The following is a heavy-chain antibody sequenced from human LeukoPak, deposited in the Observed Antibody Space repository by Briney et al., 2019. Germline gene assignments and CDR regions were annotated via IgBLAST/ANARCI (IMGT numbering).Heavy chain of an antibody. CDR2: IRYDGSNK. CDR3: AKRYYGSGSHIYYYYMDV. V-gene: IGHV3-30*02. CDR1: GFTFSSYS. J-gene: IGHJ6*03. Sequence: PGGSLRLSCAASGFTFSSYSMNWVRQAPGKGLEWVAFIRYDGSNKYYADSVKGRFTISRDNSKNTLYLQMNSLRAEDTAVYYCAKRYYGSGSHIYYYYMDVWGKGTTVTVSS. D-gene: IGHD3-10*01.